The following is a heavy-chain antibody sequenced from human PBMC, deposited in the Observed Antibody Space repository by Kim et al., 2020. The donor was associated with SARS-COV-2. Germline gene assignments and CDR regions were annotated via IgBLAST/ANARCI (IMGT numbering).Heavy chain of an antibody. J-gene: IGHJ4*02. V-gene: IGHV1-69*01. Sequence: KFQGRVTITADEATSTAYMELSSLRSEDTAVYYCARAYCGGDCYGLDYWGQGTLVTVSS. D-gene: IGHD2-21*01. CDR3: ARAYCGGDCYGLDY.